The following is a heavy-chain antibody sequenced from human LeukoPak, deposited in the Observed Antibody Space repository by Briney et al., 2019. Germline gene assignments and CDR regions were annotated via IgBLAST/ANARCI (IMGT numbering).Heavy chain of an antibody. CDR3: ARPAGDCSSTSCSWFDP. CDR2: INSNSGGT. D-gene: IGHD2-2*01. V-gene: IGHV1-2*02. Sequence: ASVKVSCKASGYTFTGYYMHWVRQAPGQGLEWMGWINSNSGGTNYAQKFQGRVTMTRDTSISTAYMELSRLRSDDTAVYYCARPAGDCSSTSCSWFDPWGQGTLVTVSS. J-gene: IGHJ5*02. CDR1: GYTFTGYY.